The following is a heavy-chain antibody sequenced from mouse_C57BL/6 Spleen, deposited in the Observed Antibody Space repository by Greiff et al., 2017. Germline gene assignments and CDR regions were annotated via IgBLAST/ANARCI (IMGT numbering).Heavy chain of an antibody. CDR2: INPSSGYA. Sequence: VQLQQSGAELARPGASVKMSCKASGYTFTSYTMHWVKPRPGQGLEWIGYINPSSGYAKYNQKFKDKATLTADKASSTAYMQLGSLTSEDSAVYYCAREEINGDGGRFAYWGRGTLVTVSA. CDR3: AREEINGDGGRFAY. CDR1: GYTFTSYT. J-gene: IGHJ3*01. D-gene: IGHD4-1*01. V-gene: IGHV1-4*01.